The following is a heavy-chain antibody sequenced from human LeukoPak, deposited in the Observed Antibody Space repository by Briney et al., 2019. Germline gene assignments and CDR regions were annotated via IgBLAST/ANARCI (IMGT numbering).Heavy chain of an antibody. J-gene: IGHJ4*02. Sequence: ASVKVSCKTSGYTFNTYGINWVRQAPGQGLEWVGWVSAYNGYTNYTQNLQGRVTMTTDTSTSTAYMELRSLRSDDTAVYYCARDGPHYDILTGYYNGDYWGQGTLVTVSS. D-gene: IGHD3-9*01. CDR1: GYTFNTYG. V-gene: IGHV1-18*01. CDR2: VSAYNGYT. CDR3: ARDGPHYDILTGYYNGDY.